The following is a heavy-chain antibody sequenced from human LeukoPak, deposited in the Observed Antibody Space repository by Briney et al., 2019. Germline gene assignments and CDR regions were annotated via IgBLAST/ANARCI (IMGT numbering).Heavy chain of an antibody. V-gene: IGHV3-74*03. CDR3: ARDQIGVGPTTDY. Sequence: GGSLRLSCAASAFTFSSYWMHWVRQVPGKGLVWVSRIDSDGSSTTYADSVKGRFTISRDNAKNTLYLQMNSLRAEDTAVYYCARDQIGVGPTTDYWGQGTLVTVSS. CDR1: AFTFSSYW. D-gene: IGHD1-26*01. J-gene: IGHJ4*02. CDR2: IDSDGSST.